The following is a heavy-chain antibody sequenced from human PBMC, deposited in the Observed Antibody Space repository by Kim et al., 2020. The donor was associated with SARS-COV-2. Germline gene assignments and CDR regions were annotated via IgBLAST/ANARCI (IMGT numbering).Heavy chain of an antibody. CDR1: GFTFSSYS. J-gene: IGHJ6*02. V-gene: IGHV3-21*01. CDR2: ISSSSSYI. D-gene: IGHD3-10*01. Sequence: GGSLRLSCAASGFTFSSYSMNWVRQAPGKGLEWVSSISSSSSYIYYADSAKGRFTISRDNAKNSLYLQMNSLRAEDTAVYYCARDLSITMVRGVIITPYYYYGMDVWGQGTTVTVSS. CDR3: ARDLSITMVRGVIITPYYYYGMDV.